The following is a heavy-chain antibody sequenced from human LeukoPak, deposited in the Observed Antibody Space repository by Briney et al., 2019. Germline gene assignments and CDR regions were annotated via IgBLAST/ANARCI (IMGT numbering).Heavy chain of an antibody. CDR3: AKAFSSSWYSCFDY. D-gene: IGHD6-13*01. J-gene: IGHJ4*02. CDR1: GFAFDDYA. CDR2: ISWNSGSL. V-gene: IGHV3-9*03. Sequence: QPGRSLRLSCVASGFAFDDYAMHWVRQAPGKGLEWVSGISWNSGSLGYADSVKGRFTISRDNAKNSLYLQMNSLRAEDMALYYCAKAFSSSWYSCFDYWGQGTLVTVSS.